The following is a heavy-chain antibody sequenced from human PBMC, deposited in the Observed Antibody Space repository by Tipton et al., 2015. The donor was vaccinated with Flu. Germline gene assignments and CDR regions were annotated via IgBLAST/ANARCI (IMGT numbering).Heavy chain of an antibody. CDR2: IYHSGST. CDR3: ARVPAFFTVSSWFDP. CDR1: GYSISSGYS. Sequence: TLSLTCSASGYSISSGYSWGWIRQSPGKGLEWIGSIYHSGSTFYNPSLRSRVTMSVDTSRNQFSLKLISVTAADTAVYYCARVPAFFTVSSWFDPWGQGTLLIVSS. V-gene: IGHV4-38-2*02. J-gene: IGHJ5*02. D-gene: IGHD4-17*01.